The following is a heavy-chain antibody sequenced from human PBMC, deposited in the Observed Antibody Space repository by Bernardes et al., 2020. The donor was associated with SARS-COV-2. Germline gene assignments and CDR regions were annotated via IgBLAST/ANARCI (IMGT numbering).Heavy chain of an antibody. CDR3: ARDWSQVASFHYYGMDV. CDR2: ISAYNGNT. Sequence: AAVKVSCKASGYTFTSYGISWVRQAPGQGLEWMGWISAYNGNTNYAQKLQGRVTMTTDTYTSTAYMELRSLRSDDTAVYYCARDWSQVASFHYYGMDVWGQGTTVTVSS. CDR1: GYTFTSYG. V-gene: IGHV1-18*01. J-gene: IGHJ6*02. D-gene: IGHD5-12*01.